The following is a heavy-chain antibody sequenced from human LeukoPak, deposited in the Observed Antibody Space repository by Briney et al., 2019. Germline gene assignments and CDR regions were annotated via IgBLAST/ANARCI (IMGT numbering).Heavy chain of an antibody. V-gene: IGHV3-21*01. CDR1: GFTFSSYS. CDR2: ISSSSSYI. Sequence: GGSLRLSCAASGFTFSSYSMNWVRQAPGKGLEWVSSISSSSSYIYYADSVKGRFTISRGNAKNSLYLQMNSLRAEDTAVYYCAREDYVWGSYRYDAFDIWGQGTMVTVSS. CDR3: AREDYVWGSYRYDAFDI. J-gene: IGHJ3*02. D-gene: IGHD3-16*02.